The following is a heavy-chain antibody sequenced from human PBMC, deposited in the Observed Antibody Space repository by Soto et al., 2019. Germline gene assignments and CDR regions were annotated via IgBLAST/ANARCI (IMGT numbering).Heavy chain of an antibody. Sequence: EVQLVESGGGLVQPGGSLRLSCEASGFTFRNYDMHWVRQGTGKGLEWVSGISAAGDPDYADSVEGRLTISRENAPNSFFLQMNSLRVGDTAVYYCARTARDFYGVDVWCQGTTVIVSS. J-gene: IGHJ6*02. V-gene: IGHV3-13*05. D-gene: IGHD2-21*02. CDR2: ISAAGDP. CDR1: GFTFRNYD. CDR3: ARTARDFYGVDV.